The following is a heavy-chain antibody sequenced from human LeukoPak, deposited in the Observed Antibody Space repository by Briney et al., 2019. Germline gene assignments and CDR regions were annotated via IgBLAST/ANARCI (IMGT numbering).Heavy chain of an antibody. J-gene: IGHJ3*02. V-gene: IGHV4-59*08. D-gene: IGHD6-13*01. CDR3: ASLIAAAGTRDAFDI. CDR1: GGSISSYY. Sequence: SETLSLTCTVSGGSISSYYWSWIRQPPGKGLEWIGYIYYSGSTNYNPSLKSRVTISVDTSKNQFSLKLGSVTAADTAVYYCASLIAAAGTRDAFDIWGQGTMVTVSS. CDR2: IYYSGST.